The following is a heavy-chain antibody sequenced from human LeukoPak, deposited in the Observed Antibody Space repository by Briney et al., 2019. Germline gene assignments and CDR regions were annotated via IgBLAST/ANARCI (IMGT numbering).Heavy chain of an antibody. V-gene: IGHV3-7*01. D-gene: IGHD1-26*01. CDR3: ARDPVEWELLLDY. CDR2: MNIDGSEK. J-gene: IGHJ4*02. CDR1: GFTFSGYP. Sequence: GKSLRLSCAASGFTFSGYPIHWVRQAPGKGLEWVANMNIDGSEKYYADSVKGRFSISRDNARNSVYLQMASLRVEDTAVYYCARDPVEWELLLDYWGQGTLVTVSS.